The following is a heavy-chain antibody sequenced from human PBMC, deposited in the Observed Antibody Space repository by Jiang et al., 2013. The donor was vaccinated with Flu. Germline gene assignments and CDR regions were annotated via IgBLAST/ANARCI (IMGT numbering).Heavy chain of an antibody. Sequence: YGPGLVKPSETLSLTCTVSGGSISSSSYYWGWIRQPPGKGLEWIGSIYYSGSTYYNPSLKSRVTISVDTSKNQFSLKLSSVTAADTAVYYCARLSQLGLDYWGQGTLVTVSS. CDR3: ARLSQLGLDY. D-gene: IGHD6-6*01. CDR2: IYYSGST. V-gene: IGHV4-39*01. CDR1: GGSISSSSYY. J-gene: IGHJ4*02.